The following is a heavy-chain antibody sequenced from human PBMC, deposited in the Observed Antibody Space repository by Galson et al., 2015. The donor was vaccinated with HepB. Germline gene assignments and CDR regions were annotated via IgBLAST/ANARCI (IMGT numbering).Heavy chain of an antibody. J-gene: IGHJ4*02. D-gene: IGHD3-10*01. Sequence: SLRLSCAASGSTFDDYGMSWVRQVPGKGLEWVSGINWNGDSTGYADSVKGRVTISRDNAKNSLYLQMNSLRAEDTALYHCARGSGSGSYYSGFDYWGQGTLVTVSS. CDR2: INWNGDST. CDR1: GSTFDDYG. CDR3: ARGSGSGSYYSGFDY. V-gene: IGHV3-20*01.